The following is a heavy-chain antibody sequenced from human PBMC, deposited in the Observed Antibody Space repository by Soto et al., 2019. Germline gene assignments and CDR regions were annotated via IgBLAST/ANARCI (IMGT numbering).Heavy chain of an antibody. CDR3: AREGRRLSEAEEMATINYYYYGMDV. Sequence: GGSLRLSCAASGFTFSSYSMNWVRQAPGKGLEWVSYISSSSSTIYYADSVKGRFTISRDNAKNSLYLQMNSLRDEDTAVYYCAREGRRLSEAEEMATINYYYYGMDVWGQGTTVTVSS. V-gene: IGHV3-48*02. CDR1: GFTFSSYS. CDR2: ISSSSSTI. D-gene: IGHD5-12*01. J-gene: IGHJ6*02.